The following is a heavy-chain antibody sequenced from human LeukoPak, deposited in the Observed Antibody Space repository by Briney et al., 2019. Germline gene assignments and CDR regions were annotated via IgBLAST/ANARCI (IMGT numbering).Heavy chain of an antibody. CDR2: IIPIFGTA. CDR1: GGTFSSYA. J-gene: IGHJ4*02. CDR3: AGVRGSGINFDY. Sequence: SVKVSCKASGGTFSSYAISWVRQAPGQGLEWMGRIIPIFGTANYAQKFQGRVTITTDESTSTAYMELSSLRSEDTAVYYCAGVRGSGINFDYWGQGTLVTVSS. V-gene: IGHV1-69*05. D-gene: IGHD3-10*01.